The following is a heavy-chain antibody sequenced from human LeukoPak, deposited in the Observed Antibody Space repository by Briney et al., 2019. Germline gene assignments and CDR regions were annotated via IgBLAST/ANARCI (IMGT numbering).Heavy chain of an antibody. Sequence: ASVKVSCKASGYTFTTYYIYWVRQALGQGLEWMAIINPNSGRTDYAQKFQGRITVTGDRSTTTVYMELTSLTSEDTAVYYCARDEYYDSGGYFLHYWGQGTLVTVSS. D-gene: IGHD3-22*01. CDR3: ARDEYYDSGGYFLHY. CDR1: GYTFTTYY. V-gene: IGHV1-46*01. J-gene: IGHJ4*02. CDR2: INPNSGRT.